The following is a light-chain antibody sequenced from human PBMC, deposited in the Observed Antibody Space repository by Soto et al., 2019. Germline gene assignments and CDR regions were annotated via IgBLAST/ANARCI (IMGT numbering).Light chain of an antibody. CDR1: SSNVGSYNF. V-gene: IGLV2-23*02. Sequence: QSALTQPASVSGSPGQSITISCTGTSSNVGSYNFVSWYQQHPGQAPKLLIFDVSERPSGLSNRFSGSKSGNTASLTISGLRAEDEADYYCCSFASSGTWVFGGGTKVTV. CDR3: CSFASSGTWV. CDR2: DVS. J-gene: IGLJ3*02.